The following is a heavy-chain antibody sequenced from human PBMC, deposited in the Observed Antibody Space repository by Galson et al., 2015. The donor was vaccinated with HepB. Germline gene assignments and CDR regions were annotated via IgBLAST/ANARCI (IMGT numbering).Heavy chain of an antibody. CDR2: INPNSGGT. V-gene: IGHV1-2*02. CDR3: ARAKHPVVPAALDY. CDR1: GYTFTGYY. J-gene: IGHJ4*02. Sequence: SVKVSCKASGYTFTGYYMHWVRQAPGQGLEWMGWINPNSGGTNYAQKFQGRVTMTRDTSISTAYMELSRLRSDDTAVYYCARAKHPVVPAALDYWGQGTLVTVSS. D-gene: IGHD2-2*01.